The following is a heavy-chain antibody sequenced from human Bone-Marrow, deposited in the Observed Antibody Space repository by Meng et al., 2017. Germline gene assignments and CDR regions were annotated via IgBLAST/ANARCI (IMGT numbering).Heavy chain of an antibody. CDR1: GGSISSGTYY. CDR2: ISGSGGST. D-gene: IGHD6-13*01. CDR3: ASQAGRTPTGYSIN. J-gene: IGHJ4*02. Sequence: ETLSLTCTVSGGSISSGTYYWSWIRQPAGKGLEWVSAISGSGGSTYYADSVKGRFTISRDNSKNTLYLQMNSLRAEDTAVYYCASQAGRTPTGYSINWGQGTLVTVSS. V-gene: IGHV3-23*01.